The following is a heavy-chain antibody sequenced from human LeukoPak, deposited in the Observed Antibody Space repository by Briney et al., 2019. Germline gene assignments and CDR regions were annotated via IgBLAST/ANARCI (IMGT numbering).Heavy chain of an antibody. V-gene: IGHV3-21*01. J-gene: IGHJ4*02. Sequence: GGSLRLSCAASGFTFSTYSMNWVRQAPGKGLEWVSSISSSSSYIYYADSVKGRFTISRDNAKNSLYLHMNSLRAEDTAVYYCARDYGGSSPFDYWGQGTLVTVSS. CDR2: ISSSSSYI. D-gene: IGHD4-23*01. CDR3: ARDYGGSSPFDY. CDR1: GFTFSTYS.